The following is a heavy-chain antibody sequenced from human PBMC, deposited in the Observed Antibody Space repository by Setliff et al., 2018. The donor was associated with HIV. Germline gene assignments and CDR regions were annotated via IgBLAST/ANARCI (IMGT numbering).Heavy chain of an antibody. CDR2: IYTSGST. CDR3: ASGYGSGSYPGD. CDR1: GGSISSGSYY. J-gene: IGHJ4*02. Sequence: KTSETLSLTCTVSGGSISSGSYYWSWIRQPAGKGLDWIGHIYTSGSTNYNPSLKSRVTISVDTSKNQFSLKLSSVTAADTAVYYCASGYGSGSYPGDWGQGTLVTVSS. V-gene: IGHV4-61*09. D-gene: IGHD3-10*01.